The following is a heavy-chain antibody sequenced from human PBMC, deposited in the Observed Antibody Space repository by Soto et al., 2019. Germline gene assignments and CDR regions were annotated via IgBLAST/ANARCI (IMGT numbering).Heavy chain of an antibody. CDR2: INPDTGGT. J-gene: IGHJ6*02. Sequence: GASVKVSCKASGYTFTGYYVHWVREAPGQGLEWMGWINPDTGGTSYAQKFQGRVTLSRDTSINTAYLELSSLRFDDAAVYFCARERFQVISDGMDVWGQGTTVTVSS. D-gene: IGHD2-21*01. CDR3: ARERFQVISDGMDV. V-gene: IGHV1-2*02. CDR1: GYTFTGYY.